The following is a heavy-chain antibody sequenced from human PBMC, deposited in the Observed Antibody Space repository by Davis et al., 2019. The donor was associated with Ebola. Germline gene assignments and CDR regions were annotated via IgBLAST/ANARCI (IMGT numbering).Heavy chain of an antibody. CDR2: IGGSRSYI. CDR1: GFTFKSYN. V-gene: IGHV3-21*01. D-gene: IGHD2-2*01. Sequence: GGSLRLSCAASGFTFKSYNMNWVRQAPGKGLEWVSFIGGSRSYIYYADSVKGRFTISRDNAKNSLYLQMNSLRAEDTAVYYCARDRTIRDIVLVPAAAPYGMDVWGQGTTVTVSS. J-gene: IGHJ6*02. CDR3: ARDRTIRDIVLVPAAAPYGMDV.